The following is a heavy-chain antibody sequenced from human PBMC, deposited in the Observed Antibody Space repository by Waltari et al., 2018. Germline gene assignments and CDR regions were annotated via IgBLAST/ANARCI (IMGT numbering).Heavy chain of an antibody. V-gene: IGHV4-59*01. D-gene: IGHD2-2*01. CDR3: ARSSSCSSTSCRYYFDY. CDR1: GGAISSYY. J-gene: IGHJ4*02. CDR2: IYYSGST. Sequence: QVQLQESGPGLVKHSETLSLTCTVSGGAISSYYWSWIRQPPGKGLEWIGYIYYSGSTNYNPSLKSRVTISVDPSKNQFSLKLSSVTAADTAVYYCARSSSCSSTSCRYYFDYWGQGTLVTVSS.